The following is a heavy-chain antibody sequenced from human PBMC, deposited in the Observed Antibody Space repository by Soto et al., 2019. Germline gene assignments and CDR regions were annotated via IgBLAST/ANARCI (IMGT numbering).Heavy chain of an antibody. CDR3: ARAVRKLPSRYYDILTGYYNNYYYGMDV. CDR1: GFTVSSNY. V-gene: IGHV3-53*01. Sequence: GGSLRLSCAASGFTVSSNYMSWVRQAPGKGLEWVSVIYSGGSTYYADSVKGRFTISRDNSKNTLYLQMNSLRAEDTAVYYCARAVRKLPSRYYDILTGYYNNYYYGMDVWGQGTTVTVSS. J-gene: IGHJ6*02. D-gene: IGHD3-9*01. CDR2: IYSGGST.